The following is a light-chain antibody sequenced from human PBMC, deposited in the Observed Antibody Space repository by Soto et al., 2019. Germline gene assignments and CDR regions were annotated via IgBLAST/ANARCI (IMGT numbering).Light chain of an antibody. V-gene: IGLV3-21*01. Sequence: SYELTQPPSVSVAPGKTARITCGGNNIGSKSVHWYQQRPGQAPVLVIYYDTNRPSGIPERFSGSNSANTATLTISRVEAGDEADYYCQVWENSNDHRVFGGGTKLTVL. CDR1: NIGSKS. J-gene: IGLJ3*02. CDR2: YDT. CDR3: QVWENSNDHRV.